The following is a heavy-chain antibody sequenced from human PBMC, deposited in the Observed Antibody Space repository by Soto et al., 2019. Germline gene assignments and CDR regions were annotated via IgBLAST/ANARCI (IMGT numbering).Heavy chain of an antibody. Sequence: SPVKVSSEASGGTYSGYSRSWVRQAHGQGLEWMGEIIPMFGTSNYAQKFKGRVTITADKSTSTAYMELSSLRSENTAVYYYAREPQYSSGWYSGVGFDYWGQGTLVTVS. J-gene: IGHJ4*02. CDR1: GGTYSGYS. CDR2: IIPMFGTS. V-gene: IGHV1-69*06. D-gene: IGHD6-19*01. CDR3: AREPQYSSGWYSGVGFDY.